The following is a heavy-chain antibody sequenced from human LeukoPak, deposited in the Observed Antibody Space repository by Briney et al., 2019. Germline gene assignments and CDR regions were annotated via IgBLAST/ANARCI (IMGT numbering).Heavy chain of an antibody. D-gene: IGHD3-16*01. CDR2: INQDGSVK. CDR3: ARWGGGFDY. CDR1: GFTFTTYW. Sequence: GGSLRLSCAASGFTFTTYWMSWVRQAPGKGLEWVANINQDGSVKYFVDSVKGRFTISRGNAQNSLFLQMNSLRAEDTAVYYCARWGGGFDYWGQGTLVTVSS. V-gene: IGHV3-7*04. J-gene: IGHJ4*02.